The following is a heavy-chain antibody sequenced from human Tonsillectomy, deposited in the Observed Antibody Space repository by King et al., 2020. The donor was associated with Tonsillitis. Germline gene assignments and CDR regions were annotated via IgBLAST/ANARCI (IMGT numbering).Heavy chain of an antibody. CDR2: IYAGNDS. CDR3: ARVTGDFAFDI. V-gene: IGHV3-53*01. Sequence: VQLVESGGDLIQPGGSLRLSCAASGFAVSSNYMSWVRQAPGKGLEWVSGIYAGNDSYYTGSVKGRFTTSRDISKNTLYLQMNSLKAEDTAVYYCARVTGDFAFDIWGQGTMVIVSS. J-gene: IGHJ3*02. D-gene: IGHD7-27*01. CDR1: GFAVSSNY.